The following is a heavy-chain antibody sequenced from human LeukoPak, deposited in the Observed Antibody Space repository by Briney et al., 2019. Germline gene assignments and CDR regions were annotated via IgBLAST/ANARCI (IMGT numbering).Heavy chain of an antibody. CDR2: ISYDGSNK. Sequence: GGSLRLSCAASGFTFSSYAMNWVRQAPGKGLEWVAVISYDGSNKYYADSVKGRFTISRDNFKNTLYLQMNSLRTEDTAVYYCARGQRAHVEWSSYMDVWGKGTTVTVSS. V-gene: IGHV3-30*04. D-gene: IGHD3-3*01. CDR1: GFTFSSYA. CDR3: ARGQRAHVEWSSYMDV. J-gene: IGHJ6*03.